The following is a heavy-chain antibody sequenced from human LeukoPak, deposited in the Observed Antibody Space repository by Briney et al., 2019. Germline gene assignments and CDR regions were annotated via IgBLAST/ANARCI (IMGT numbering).Heavy chain of an antibody. D-gene: IGHD5-18*01. J-gene: IGHJ4*02. Sequence: GGSLRLSCTASGFTLGSHDMHWVRQTPGQGLEWVAAVSSGFHAFFADSVQGRFTVSREDARNSLYLQMNSLRAGDTAVYYCVREARGYHYTYFDYWGQGTLVTVSS. CDR3: VREARGYHYTYFDY. V-gene: IGHV3-13*01. CDR2: VSSGFHA. CDR1: GFTLGSHD.